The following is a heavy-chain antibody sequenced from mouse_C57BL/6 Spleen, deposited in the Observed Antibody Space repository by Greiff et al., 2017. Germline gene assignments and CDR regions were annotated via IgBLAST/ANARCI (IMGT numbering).Heavy chain of an antibody. D-gene: IGHD1-1*01. Sequence: EVKLMESGGGLVQPGGSMKLSCAASGFTFSDAWMDWVRQSPEKGLEWVAEIRNKANNHATYYAESVKGRFTISRDDSKSSVYLQMNSLIAEDTGIYYCTRLLTTVESYWYFDVWGTGTTVTVSS. CDR2: IRNKANNHAT. CDR1: GFTFSDAW. V-gene: IGHV6-6*01. CDR3: TRLLTTVESYWYFDV. J-gene: IGHJ1*03.